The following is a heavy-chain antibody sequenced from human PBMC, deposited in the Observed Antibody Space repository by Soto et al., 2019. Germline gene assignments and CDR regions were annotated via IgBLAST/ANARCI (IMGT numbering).Heavy chain of an antibody. CDR1: GITCRTYT. J-gene: IGHJ6*02. CDR3: ARDRGYDAHDYYYNAMDV. V-gene: IGHV3-21*01. D-gene: IGHD2-15*01. CDR2: IRGFSPYT. Sequence: SLKLSWVSSGITCRTYTRNLVLQAPGKGLEWVSGIRGFSPYTFYAESVKGRFTISRDNAKNSLYLQMNSLGVEDTAVYYCARDRGYDAHDYYYNAMDVWGQGTTVTVSS.